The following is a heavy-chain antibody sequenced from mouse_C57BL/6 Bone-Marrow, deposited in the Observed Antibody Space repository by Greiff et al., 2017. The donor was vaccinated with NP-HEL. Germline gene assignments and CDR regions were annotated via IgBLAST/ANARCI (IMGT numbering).Heavy chain of an antibody. CDR3: ARWDGSRMAY. CDR1: GFTFSSYA. CDR2: ISDGGSYT. J-gene: IGHJ3*01. V-gene: IGHV5-4*03. Sequence: EVMLVESGGGLVKPGGSLKLSCAASGFTFSSYAMSWVRQTPEKRLEWVAPISDGGSYTYYPDNVKGRFTISRDNAKNNLYLQMSQLKSEDTAMYYCARWDGSRMAYWGQGTLVTVSA. D-gene: IGHD2-3*01.